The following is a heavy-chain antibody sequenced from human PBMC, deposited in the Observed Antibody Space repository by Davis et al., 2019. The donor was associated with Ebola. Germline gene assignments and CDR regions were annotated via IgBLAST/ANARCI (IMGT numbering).Heavy chain of an antibody. CDR3: ARVERSTRGGWFDP. V-gene: IGHV1-2*02. J-gene: IGHJ5*02. CDR1: GYTFTGYY. D-gene: IGHD2-2*01. CDR2: INPNSGGT. Sequence: ASVKVSCKASGYTFTGYYMHWVRQAPGQGLEWMGWINPNSGGTNYAQKFQGRVTMTRDTSISPAYMELSRLRSDDTAVYYCARVERSTRGGWFDPWGQGTLVTVSS.